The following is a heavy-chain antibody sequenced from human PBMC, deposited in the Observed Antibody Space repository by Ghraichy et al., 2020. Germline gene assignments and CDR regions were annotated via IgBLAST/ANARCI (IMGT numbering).Heavy chain of an antibody. V-gene: IGHV4-4*02. Sequence: SETLSLTCAVSGGSISSSNWWSWVRQPPGKGLEWIGEIYHSGSTNYNPSLKSRVTISVDKSKNQFSLKLSSVTAADTAVYYCASVATDIEQLVYYFDYWGQGTLVTVSS. J-gene: IGHJ4*02. D-gene: IGHD6-6*01. CDR2: IYHSGST. CDR3: ASVATDIEQLVYYFDY. CDR1: GGSISSSNW.